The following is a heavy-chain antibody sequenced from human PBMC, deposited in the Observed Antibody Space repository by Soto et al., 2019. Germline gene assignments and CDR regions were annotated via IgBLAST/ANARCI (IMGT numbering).Heavy chain of an antibody. CDR2: IYYSGST. V-gene: IGHV4-31*03. D-gene: IGHD3-9*01. J-gene: IGHJ5*02. Sequence: SETLSLTCTVSGGSISSGGYYWSWIRQHPGKGLEWIGYIYYSGSTYYNPSLKSRVTISVDTSKNQFSLKLSSVTAADTAVYYCARAPEFDYLSWFDPWGQGTLVTVSS. CDR3: ARAPEFDYLSWFDP. CDR1: GGSISSGGYY.